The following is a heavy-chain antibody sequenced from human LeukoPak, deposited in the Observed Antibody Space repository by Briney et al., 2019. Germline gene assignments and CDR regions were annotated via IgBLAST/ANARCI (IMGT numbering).Heavy chain of an antibody. J-gene: IGHJ4*02. CDR2: IYYSGST. CDR3: ATHSAAAAVYFDY. V-gene: IGHV4-59*08. Sequence: PSETLSLTCTVSGGSISGYYWSWIRQPPEKGLEWIGYIYYSGSTNYNPSLKSRVTISVDTSKNQFSLKLSSVTAADTAVYYCATHSAAAAVYFDYWGQGALVTVSS. CDR1: GGSISGYY. D-gene: IGHD6-13*01.